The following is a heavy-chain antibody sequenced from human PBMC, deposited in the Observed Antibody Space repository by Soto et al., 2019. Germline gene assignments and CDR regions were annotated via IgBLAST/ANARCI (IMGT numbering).Heavy chain of an antibody. CDR1: GGTFRSST. CDR3: AREGAYYASSR. J-gene: IGHJ4*02. CDR2: IIPILGIA. Sequence: QVQLVQSGAEVKKPGSSVKVSCKASGGTFRSSTISWVRQAPGQGLEWMGRIIPILGIANYAQKFQGRVTITADRSTGTAYMELSSLRSADTAVYYCAREGAYYASSRWGQGTLVTVSS. D-gene: IGHD3-22*01. V-gene: IGHV1-69*08.